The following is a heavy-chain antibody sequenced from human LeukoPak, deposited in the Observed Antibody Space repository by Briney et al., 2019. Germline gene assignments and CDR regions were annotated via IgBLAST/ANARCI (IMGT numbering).Heavy chain of an antibody. CDR1: GFTFSNYG. V-gene: IGHV3-21*06. Sequence: GGSLRLSCGGSGFTFSNYGMTWVRRAPGKGLEWVSSISVGNSYINFADSGKGRFTISRHDARNTVSLQMNSLRAEDTAVYYCERDLGPGRKDLHYMDVWGNGNTVTVSS. CDR2: ISVGNSYI. D-gene: IGHD3/OR15-3a*01. J-gene: IGHJ6*03. CDR3: ERDLGPGRKDLHYMDV.